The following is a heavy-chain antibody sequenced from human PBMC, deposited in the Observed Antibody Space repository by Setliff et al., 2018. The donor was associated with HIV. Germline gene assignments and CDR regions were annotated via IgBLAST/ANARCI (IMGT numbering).Heavy chain of an antibody. CDR3: ARDGWDYYGSGTYPPLYYFDS. CDR1: GYTLTKLS. D-gene: IGHD3-10*01. Sequence: ASVKVSCKVSGYTLTKLSIHWVRQAPGKGLEWMGGFDPEKGETVYAQKLQGRVTMTDDTSTDTAYMELSSLRSEDTAVYYCARDGWDYYGSGTYPPLYYFDSWGQGTLVTVS. J-gene: IGHJ4*01. CDR2: FDPEKGET. V-gene: IGHV1-24*01.